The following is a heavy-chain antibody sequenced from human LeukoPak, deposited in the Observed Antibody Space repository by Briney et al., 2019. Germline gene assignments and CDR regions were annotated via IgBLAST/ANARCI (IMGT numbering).Heavy chain of an antibody. CDR3: ARDQLYCTGGICYFDY. Sequence: GGSLRLSCAASGFRLSAYAMTWVRQAPGKGLVWVSRINSDGRSTSFADSVKGRFTISRDNAKNTLYLQMNSLRTEDTAVYYCARDQLYCTGGICYFDYWGQGTLVTVSS. J-gene: IGHJ4*02. V-gene: IGHV3-74*01. D-gene: IGHD2-8*02. CDR1: GFRLSAYA. CDR2: INSDGRST.